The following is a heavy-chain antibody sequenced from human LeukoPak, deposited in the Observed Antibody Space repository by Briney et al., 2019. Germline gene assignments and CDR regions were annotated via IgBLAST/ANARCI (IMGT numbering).Heavy chain of an antibody. D-gene: IGHD1-1*01. Sequence: PGGSLRLSCAASGFTFSSYGMHWVRQAPGKGLEWVAFIRYDGSNKYYADSVKGRFTISRDNSKNTLYLQMNSLRAEDTAVYYCAPKPKLERCFSSFDTWGQGTLVTVSS. V-gene: IGHV3-30*02. CDR3: APKPKLERCFSSFDT. CDR1: GFTFSSYG. J-gene: IGHJ5*02. CDR2: IRYDGSNK.